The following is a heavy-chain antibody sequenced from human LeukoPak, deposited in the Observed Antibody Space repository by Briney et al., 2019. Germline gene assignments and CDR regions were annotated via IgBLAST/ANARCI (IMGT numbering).Heavy chain of an antibody. CDR1: GFTVSSNY. D-gene: IGHD5-18*01. CDR2: IYSGGST. CDR3: AREIIQLPGYFDY. J-gene: IGHJ4*02. Sequence: GGSLRLSCAASGFTVSSNYMSWVRQAPGKGLEWVSVIYSGGSTYYADSVKGRFIISRDNSKNTLYLQMNSLRAEDTAVYYCAREIIQLPGYFDYWGQGTLVTVSS. V-gene: IGHV3-53*01.